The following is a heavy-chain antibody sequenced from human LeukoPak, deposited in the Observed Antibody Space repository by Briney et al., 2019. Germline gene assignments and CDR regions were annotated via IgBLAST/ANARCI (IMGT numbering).Heavy chain of an antibody. CDR2: ISDSGGNT. J-gene: IGHJ5*02. CDR1: GFTFSTYA. CDR3: AKKYGSGWSTLDP. Sequence: GGFLRLSCAASGFTFSTYAMSWVRQAPGKGLEWLSIISDSGGNTYYADTVKGRFTISRDNSKSTLYLQMNSLRAEDTAGHYCAKKYGSGWSTLDPWGQGALVTVSS. V-gene: IGHV3-23*01. D-gene: IGHD6-25*01.